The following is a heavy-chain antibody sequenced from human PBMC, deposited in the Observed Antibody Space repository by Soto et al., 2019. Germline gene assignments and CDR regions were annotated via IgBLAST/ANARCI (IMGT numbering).Heavy chain of an antibody. CDR2: INHSGST. J-gene: IGHJ4*02. V-gene: IGHV4-34*01. CDR1: GGSFSGYY. Sequence: SETLSLTCAVYGGSFSGYYWSWIRQPPGKGLEWIGEINHSGSTNYNPSLKSRVTISVDTSKNQFSLKLSSVTAADTAVYYCARGGNRYYFDYWGQGTLVTVSS. CDR3: ARGGNRYYFDY. D-gene: IGHD1-1*01.